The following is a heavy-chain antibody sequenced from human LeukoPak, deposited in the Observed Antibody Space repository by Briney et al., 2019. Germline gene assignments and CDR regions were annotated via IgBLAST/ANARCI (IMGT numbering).Heavy chain of an antibody. CDR1: GGSISTNNW. J-gene: IGHJ4*02. V-gene: IGHV4-4*02. D-gene: IGHD6-19*01. Sequence: SETLSLTCAVSGGSISTNNWWHWVRQSPEKGLEWIAEIYYNGGTNYNPSLKSRVTISVDTSKNQFSLNVNSVTAADTAMYYCAREVAAGSHKGFDYWGQGTLVTVSS. CDR3: AREVAAGSHKGFDY. CDR2: IYYNGGT.